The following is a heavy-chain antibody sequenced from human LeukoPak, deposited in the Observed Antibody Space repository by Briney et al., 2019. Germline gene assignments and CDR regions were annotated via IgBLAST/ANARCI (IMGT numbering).Heavy chain of an antibody. Sequence: KPGGSLRLSCAASGFTFNTYSMNWVRQAPGKGLEWVSSISSSSSNIQYEDSVKGRFTISRDNAKNSLYLQMNSLRAEDTAVYYCARWGYYDISDQHWGQGTLVTVSS. J-gene: IGHJ1*01. D-gene: IGHD3-22*01. CDR3: ARWGYYDISDQH. CDR2: ISSSSSNI. V-gene: IGHV3-21*01. CDR1: GFTFNTYS.